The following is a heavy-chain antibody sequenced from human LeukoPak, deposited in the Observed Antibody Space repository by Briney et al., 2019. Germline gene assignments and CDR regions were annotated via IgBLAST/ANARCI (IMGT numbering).Heavy chain of an antibody. CDR1: GFTFSTYS. D-gene: IGHD3-16*01. J-gene: IGHJ4*02. CDR3: ARGGLDGGIDY. V-gene: IGHV3-48*01. CDR2: ISSSSSTI. Sequence: PGGSLRLSCAASGFTFSTYSMNWVRQAPGKGPEWVSYISSSSSTIYYADSVKGRFTISRDNAKNSLYLQMNSLRSEDTAVYYCARGGLDGGIDYWGQGTLVTVSS.